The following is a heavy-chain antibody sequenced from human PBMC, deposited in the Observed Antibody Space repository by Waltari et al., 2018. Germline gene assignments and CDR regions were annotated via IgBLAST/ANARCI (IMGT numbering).Heavy chain of an antibody. Sequence: QVQLVQSGAAVKKPGASVKVSCKASGYTFTGYYMHWVRQAPGQGLEWMGWINPNSGGTNYAQKFQGRVTMTRDTSISTAYMELSRLRSDDTAVYYCARDEGFLEWLLSFDYWGQGTLVTVSS. V-gene: IGHV1-2*02. J-gene: IGHJ4*02. CDR2: INPNSGGT. CDR3: ARDEGFLEWLLSFDY. D-gene: IGHD3-3*01. CDR1: GYTFTGYY.